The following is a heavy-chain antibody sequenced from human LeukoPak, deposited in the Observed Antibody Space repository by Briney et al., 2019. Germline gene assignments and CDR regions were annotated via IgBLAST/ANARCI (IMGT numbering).Heavy chain of an antibody. D-gene: IGHD1-26*01. CDR3: TRVGSGSYFDY. Sequence: SWVRQAPGKGLEWVGFIRSKAYGGTTEYAASVKGRFTISRDDSKSIAYLQMNSLKTEDTAVYYCTRVGSGSYFDYWGQGTLVTVSS. J-gene: IGHJ4*02. V-gene: IGHV3-49*02. CDR2: IRSKAYGGTT.